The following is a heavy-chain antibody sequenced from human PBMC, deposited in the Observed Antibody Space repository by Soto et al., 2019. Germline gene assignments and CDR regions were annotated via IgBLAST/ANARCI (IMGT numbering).Heavy chain of an antibody. CDR2: INAGTGIA. J-gene: IGHJ4*02. CDR3: AEGFDY. CDR1: GYTFTRYA. V-gene: IGHV1-3*01. Sequence: ASVKVSCKASGYTFTRYAIHWVRQAPGQGLEWLGWINAGTGIATYSQRFQGRVTITSDTSATTSYMELSSLTSEDTAVYFCAEGFDYWGQGTLVTVSS.